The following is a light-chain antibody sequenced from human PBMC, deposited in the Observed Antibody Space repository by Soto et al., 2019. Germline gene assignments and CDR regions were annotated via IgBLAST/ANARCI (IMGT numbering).Light chain of an antibody. CDR3: QQSHYTPVT. J-gene: IGKJ5*01. V-gene: IGKV1-39*01. Sequence: DIQMTQSPSSLSASEGDRVTITCRASQSVSNYLNWYQQKPGKAPKLLIYTASTLQSGVPSRFSGSGSGTDFTLTINRLQPEDFATYYCQQSHYTPVTFGQGTRLEIK. CDR2: TAS. CDR1: QSVSNY.